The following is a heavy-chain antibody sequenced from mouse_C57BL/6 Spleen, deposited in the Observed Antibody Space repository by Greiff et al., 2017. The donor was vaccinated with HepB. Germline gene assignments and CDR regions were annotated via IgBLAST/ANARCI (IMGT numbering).Heavy chain of an antibody. D-gene: IGHD1-1*01. CDR2: INYDGSST. CDR3: ARDYYYGSSPWYFDV. V-gene: IGHV5-16*01. Sequence: EVKLVESEGGLVQPGSSMKLSCTASGFTFSDYYMAWVRQVPEKGLEWVANINYDGSSTYYLDSLKSRFIISRDNAKNILYLQMSSLKSEDTATYYCARDYYYGSSPWYFDVWGTGTTVTVSS. CDR1: GFTFSDYY. J-gene: IGHJ1*03.